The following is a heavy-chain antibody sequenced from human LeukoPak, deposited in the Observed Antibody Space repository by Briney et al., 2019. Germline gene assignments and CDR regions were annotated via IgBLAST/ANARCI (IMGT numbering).Heavy chain of an antibody. CDR1: GFTFISYG. J-gene: IGHJ4*02. CDR3: AKQWLVSAHIDY. V-gene: IGHV3-30*02. Sequence: GGSLRLSCAASGFTFISYGMHWVRQAPGKGLEWVAFIAYDGSNKYYADSVKGRFTISRDNSKNTLSLQMNSLRAEDTAVYYCAKQWLVSAHIDYWGQGTLVTVSS. CDR2: IAYDGSNK. D-gene: IGHD6-19*01.